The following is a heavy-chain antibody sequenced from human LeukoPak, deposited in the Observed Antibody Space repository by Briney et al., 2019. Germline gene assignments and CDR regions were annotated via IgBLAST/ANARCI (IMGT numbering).Heavy chain of an antibody. J-gene: IGHJ5*02. CDR1: GYTFTSYG. D-gene: IGHD3-22*01. Sequence: EASVKVSCKASGYTFTSYGISWVRQAPGQGLEWTGWISAYNGNTNYAQKLQGRVTMTTDSSTSTAYMELRSLRSDDTAVYYCARDYYDSSGYPNWFDPWGQGTLVTVSS. V-gene: IGHV1-18*01. CDR3: ARDYYDSSGYPNWFDP. CDR2: ISAYNGNT.